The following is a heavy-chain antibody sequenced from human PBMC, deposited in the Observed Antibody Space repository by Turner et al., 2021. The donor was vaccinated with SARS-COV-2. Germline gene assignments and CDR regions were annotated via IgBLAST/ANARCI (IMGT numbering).Heavy chain of an antibody. J-gene: IGHJ4*02. CDR3: ARERVGYYAEY. V-gene: IGHV3-30*04. Sequence: QLQLVESGGGVVQPGGSRRLVCAASGFSFSNYAMLWVRQAPGKGLEWVAIISYDGRNKYYADSMKGRFTISRDDSKSTLYLQMNSLRPEDTAIYYCARERVGYYAEYWGQGTLVTVSS. CDR1: GFSFSNYA. D-gene: IGHD3-3*01. CDR2: ISYDGRNK.